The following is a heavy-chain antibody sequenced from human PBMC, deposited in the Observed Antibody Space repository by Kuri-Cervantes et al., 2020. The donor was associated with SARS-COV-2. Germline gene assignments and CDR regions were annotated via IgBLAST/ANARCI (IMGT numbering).Heavy chain of an antibody. Sequence: LSLTCAASGFTFSSYSMNWVRQAPGKGLEWVSYINSGGSTIYYADSVKGRFTISRDNAKNSLYLRMNSLRAEDTAVYYCTLAVAAAVWGQGTLVTVSS. D-gene: IGHD6-19*01. CDR1: GFTFSSYS. CDR3: TLAVAAAV. J-gene: IGHJ4*02. V-gene: IGHV3-48*01. CDR2: INSGGSTI.